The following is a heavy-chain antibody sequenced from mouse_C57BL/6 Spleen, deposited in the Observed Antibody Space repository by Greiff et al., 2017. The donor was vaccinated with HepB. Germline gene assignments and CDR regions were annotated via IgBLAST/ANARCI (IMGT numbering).Heavy chain of an antibody. Sequence: QVQLKQPGAELVRPGSSVKLSCKASGYTFTSYWMHWVKQRPIQGLEWIGNIDPSDSETHYNQKFKDKATLTVDKSSSTAYMQLSSLTSEDSAVYYCARTGLVAEGYFDVWGTGTTVTVSS. CDR2: IDPSDSET. CDR1: GYTFTSYW. CDR3: ARTGLVAEGYFDV. J-gene: IGHJ1*03. D-gene: IGHD1-1*01. V-gene: IGHV1-52*01.